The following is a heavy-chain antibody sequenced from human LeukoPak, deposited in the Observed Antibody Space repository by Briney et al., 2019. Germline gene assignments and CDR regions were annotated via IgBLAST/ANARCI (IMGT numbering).Heavy chain of an antibody. V-gene: IGHV3-30*18. CDR1: GFTFSSYG. CDR2: ISYDGSNK. J-gene: IGHJ4*02. D-gene: IGHD3-10*01. Sequence: PGGSLRLSCAASGFTFSSYGMHWVRQAPGKGLEWVAVISYDGSNKYYADSVKGRFTISRDNSKNTLYLQMNSLRAEDTAVYYCAKLWFGEFGFPYWGQGTLVTVSS. CDR3: AKLWFGEFGFPY.